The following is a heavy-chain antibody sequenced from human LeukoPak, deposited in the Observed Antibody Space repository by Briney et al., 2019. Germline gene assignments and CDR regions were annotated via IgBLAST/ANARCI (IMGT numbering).Heavy chain of an antibody. Sequence: PSETLSLTCAVSGGSISSGGYSWSWIRQPPGKGLEWIGYIYHSGSTYYNPSLKSRVTISVDTSKNQFSLKLTSVTAADTAVYYCARSTLYSGSYYNAFDIWGQGTMVTVSS. D-gene: IGHD1-26*01. CDR1: GGSISSGGYS. V-gene: IGHV4-30-2*01. J-gene: IGHJ3*02. CDR2: IYHSGST. CDR3: ARSTLYSGSYYNAFDI.